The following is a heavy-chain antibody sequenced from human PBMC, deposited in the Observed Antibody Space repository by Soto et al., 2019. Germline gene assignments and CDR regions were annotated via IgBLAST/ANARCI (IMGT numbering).Heavy chain of an antibody. V-gene: IGHV4-38-2*02. CDR2: IYHSGST. CDR1: GYSISSGYY. CDR3: ARDLVVGEGMDV. J-gene: IGHJ6*02. Sequence: PSETLSLTCAVSGYSISSGYYWGCIRQPPGKGLEWIGSIYHSGSTYYNPSLKSRVTISVDTSKNQFSLKLSSVTAADTAVYYCARDLVVGEGMDVWGQGTTVTVPS. D-gene: IGHD1-26*01.